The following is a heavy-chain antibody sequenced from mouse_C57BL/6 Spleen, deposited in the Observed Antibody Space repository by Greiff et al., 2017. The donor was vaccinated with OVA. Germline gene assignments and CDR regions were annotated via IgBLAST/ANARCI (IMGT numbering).Heavy chain of an antibody. CDR3: TRDRGYGIPFCY. CDR1: GFTFSSYA. D-gene: IGHD2-10*02. Sequence: EVMLVESGEGLVKPGGSLKLSCAASGFTFSSYAMSWVRQTPEKRLEWVAYISSGGDYIYYADTVKGRVNISRDNARNNLYLQMSSLKSEDTAMYYCTRDRGYGIPFCYWGQGTTLTVSS. V-gene: IGHV5-9-1*02. J-gene: IGHJ2*01. CDR2: ISSGGDYI.